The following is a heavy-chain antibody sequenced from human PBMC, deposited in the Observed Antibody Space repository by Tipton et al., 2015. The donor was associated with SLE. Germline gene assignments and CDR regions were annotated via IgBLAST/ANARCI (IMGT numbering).Heavy chain of an antibody. CDR1: GYTFIGYY. V-gene: IGHV1-2*02. CDR2: INPKSGGT. CDR3: ARGRLVGGNRAVEY. J-gene: IGHJ4*02. Sequence: QLVQSGAEVKKPGASVKVSCKASGYTFIGYYLHWVRQAPGQGLEWMGLINPKSGGTNSAQKFQGRVTMTRDTSINTAYMELSRLTSDDTAVYYCARGRLVGGNRAVEYWGQGTLVTVSS. D-gene: IGHD1-26*01.